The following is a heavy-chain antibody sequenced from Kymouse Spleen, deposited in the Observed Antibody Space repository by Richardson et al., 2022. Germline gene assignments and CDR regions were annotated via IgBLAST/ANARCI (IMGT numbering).Heavy chain of an antibody. J-gene: IGHJ4*02. D-gene: IGHD3-3*01. Sequence: QVQLQQWGAGLLKPSETLSLTCAVYGGSFSGYYWSWIRQPPGKGLEWIGEINHSGSTNYNPSLKSRVTISVDTSKNQFSLKLSSVTAADTAVYYCARDWYYDFWSGYSSLTTGAREPWSPSPQ. V-gene: IGHV4-34*01. CDR2: INHSGST. CDR1: GGSFSGYY. CDR3: ARDWYYDFWSGYSSLTT.